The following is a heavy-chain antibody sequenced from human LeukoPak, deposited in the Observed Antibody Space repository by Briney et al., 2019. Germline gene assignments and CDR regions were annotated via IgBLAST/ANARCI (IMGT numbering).Heavy chain of an antibody. Sequence: SETLSLTCTVSGYSISSGYYWGWIRQPPGKGLEWIGGIYHSGSTYYNPSLKSRVTISVDTSKNQFSLKLSSVTAADTAVYYCARDSAGPTFSYFDYWGQGTLVTVSS. CDR1: GYSISSGYY. D-gene: IGHD2-15*01. CDR3: ARDSAGPTFSYFDY. V-gene: IGHV4-38-2*02. CDR2: IYHSGST. J-gene: IGHJ4*02.